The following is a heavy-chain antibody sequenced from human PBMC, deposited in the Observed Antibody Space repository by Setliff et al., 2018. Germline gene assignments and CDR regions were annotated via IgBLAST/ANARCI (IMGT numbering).Heavy chain of an antibody. V-gene: IGHV3-33*01. CDR3: STGSIVGATAAEYFQH. Sequence: GGSLRLSCAASGLTFSSYGMYWVRQAPGKGLEWVAVLWYDGSNKNYADSVKDRFTISRDNSKNTLYLQMTSLRAEDTAVYYCSTGSIVGATAAEYFQHWGQGTLVTVSS. D-gene: IGHD1-26*01. CDR1: GLTFSSYG. CDR2: LWYDGSNK. J-gene: IGHJ1*01.